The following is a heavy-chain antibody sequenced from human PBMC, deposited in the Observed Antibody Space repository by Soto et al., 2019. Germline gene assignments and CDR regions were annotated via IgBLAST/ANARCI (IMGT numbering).Heavy chain of an antibody. CDR1: GYTFTSYG. Sequence: QVQLVQSGAEVKKPGASVKVSCKASGYTFTSYGISWVRQAPGQGLEWMGWISAYNGNTNYAQKLQGRVTMTTDTSTSKAYMELRSLRADDTAVYYCASPLSHYYYGMDVWGQGTTVTVSS. J-gene: IGHJ6*02. V-gene: IGHV1-18*01. CDR3: ASPLSHYYYGMDV. CDR2: ISAYNGNT.